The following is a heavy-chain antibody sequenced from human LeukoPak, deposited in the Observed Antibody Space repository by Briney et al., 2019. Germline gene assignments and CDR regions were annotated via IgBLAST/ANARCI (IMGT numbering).Heavy chain of an antibody. CDR2: ISGSGGST. V-gene: IGHV3-23*01. Sequence: PGRSLRLSCAASGFTFSSYAMSWVRQAPGKGLEWVSAISGSGGSTYYADSVKGRFTISRDNSKNTLYLQMNSLRAEDTAVYYCTTGIAAAGILHWGQGTLVTVSS. J-gene: IGHJ4*02. D-gene: IGHD6-13*01. CDR1: GFTFSSYA. CDR3: TTGIAAAGILH.